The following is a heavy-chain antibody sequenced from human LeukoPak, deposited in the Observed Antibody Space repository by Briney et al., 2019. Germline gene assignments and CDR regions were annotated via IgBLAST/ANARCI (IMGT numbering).Heavy chain of an antibody. J-gene: IGHJ5*02. D-gene: IGHD6-19*01. CDR3: ARDPFPYSSGWLGDNWFDP. CDR1: GYTFTSYG. V-gene: IGHV1-18*01. CDR2: ISAYNGNT. Sequence: ASVKVSCKASGYTFTSYGISWVRQAPGQGLEWMGWISAYNGNTNYAQKLQGRVTMTTDTSTSTAYMELRSLRSDDTAVYYCARDPFPYSSGWLGDNWFDPWGQGTLVTVSS.